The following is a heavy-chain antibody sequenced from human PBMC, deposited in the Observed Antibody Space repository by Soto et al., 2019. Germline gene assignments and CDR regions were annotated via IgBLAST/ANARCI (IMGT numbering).Heavy chain of an antibody. Sequence: EVQLVESGGGLVQPGGSLRLSCAASGFTFSSYWMSWVRQAPGKGLEWVANIKQDGSEKYYVDSVKGRFTISRDNAKNSLYLQMNSLRAEDTAVYYCARECLPGKDGYNSPRDYWGQGTLVTVSS. J-gene: IGHJ4*02. D-gene: IGHD5-12*01. CDR1: GFTFSSYW. V-gene: IGHV3-7*05. CDR2: IKQDGSEK. CDR3: ARECLPGKDGYNSPRDY.